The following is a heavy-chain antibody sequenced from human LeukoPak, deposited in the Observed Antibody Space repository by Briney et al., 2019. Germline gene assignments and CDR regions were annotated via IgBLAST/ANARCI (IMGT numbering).Heavy chain of an antibody. CDR2: ISSSSSTM. J-gene: IGHJ6*03. D-gene: IGHD2-21*02. Sequence: GGSLRLSCAASGFTFSSYSMNWVRQAPGKGLEWVSYISSSSSTMYYADSVKGRFTISRDNAKNSLYLQMNSLRAEDTAVYYCARDSGDWNYGYYYMDVWGKGTTVTVSS. CDR3: ARDSGDWNYGYYYMDV. CDR1: GFTFSSYS. V-gene: IGHV3-48*01.